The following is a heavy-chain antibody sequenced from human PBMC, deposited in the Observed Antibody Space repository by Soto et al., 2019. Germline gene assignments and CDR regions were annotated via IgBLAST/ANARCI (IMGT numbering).Heavy chain of an antibody. CDR1: GFTFSNYA. CDR3: ARGNDILTGYSHGHDY. CDR2: ISYDGSNK. V-gene: IGHV3-30-3*01. D-gene: IGHD3-9*01. J-gene: IGHJ4*02. Sequence: PGGSLRLSCAASGFTFSNYAMHWVRQAPGKGLEWVAVISYDGSNKYYADSVKGRFTISRDNSKNTLYLQMNSLGAEDTAVYYCARGNDILTGYSHGHDYWGQGTLVTVSS.